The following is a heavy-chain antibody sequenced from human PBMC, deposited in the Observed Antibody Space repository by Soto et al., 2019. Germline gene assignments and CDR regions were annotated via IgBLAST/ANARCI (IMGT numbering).Heavy chain of an antibody. CDR1: GGTFSSYA. Sequence: QVQLVQSGAEVKKPGSSVKVSCKASGGTFSSYAISWVRQAPGQGLEWMGGIIPIFGTANYAQKFQGRVTITADESTSTAYMELSSLRSEDTAVYYCARSERVIVLPKTSWRVDYFDYWGQGTLVTVSS. CDR3: ARSERVIVLPKTSWRVDYFDY. CDR2: IIPIFGTA. J-gene: IGHJ4*02. D-gene: IGHD2-2*01. V-gene: IGHV1-69*01.